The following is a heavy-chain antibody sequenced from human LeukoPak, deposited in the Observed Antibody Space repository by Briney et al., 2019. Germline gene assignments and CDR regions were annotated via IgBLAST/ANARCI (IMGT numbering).Heavy chain of an antibody. V-gene: IGHV3-48*03. CDR1: GFTFSSYE. J-gene: IGHJ4*02. CDR3: ARAGSGEDYYDSSGSPRGFDY. Sequence: GGSLRLSCAASGFTFSSYEMNWVRQAPGKGLEWVSYISSSGSTIYYADSVKGRFTISRDNAKNSLYLQMNSLRAEDTAVYYCARAGSGEDYYDSSGSPRGFDYWGQGTLVTVSS. D-gene: IGHD3-22*01. CDR2: ISSSGSTI.